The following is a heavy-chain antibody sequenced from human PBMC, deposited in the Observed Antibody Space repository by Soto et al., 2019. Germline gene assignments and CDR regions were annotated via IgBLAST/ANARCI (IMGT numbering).Heavy chain of an antibody. D-gene: IGHD6-19*01. CDR1: GGSFSGYY. CDR3: AKSSGWFDY. Sequence: QVQLQESGPGLVKPSETLSRTCTVSGGSFSGYYWSWIRQPAGKGLEWIGRIYTTTGSTTYNPSLNSRLTMSVDSSKNLFFLNLKSVTAADTAVYYCAKSSGWFDYWGQGILVTVSS. V-gene: IGHV4-4*07. CDR2: IYTTTGST. J-gene: IGHJ4*02.